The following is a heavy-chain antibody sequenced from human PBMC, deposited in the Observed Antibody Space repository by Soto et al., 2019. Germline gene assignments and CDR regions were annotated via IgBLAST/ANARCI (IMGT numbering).Heavy chain of an antibody. CDR3: AGPAMVRETPTDGGMDV. CDR2: IIPIFGTA. V-gene: IGHV1-69*12. Sequence: QVQLVQSGAEVKKPGSSVKVSCKASGGTFSSYAISWVRQAPGQGLEWMGGIIPIFGTANYAQKFQGRVTITADESTSTAYMELSSLRSEDTAVYYCAGPAMVRETPTDGGMDVWGQGTTVTVSS. J-gene: IGHJ6*02. CDR1: GGTFSSYA. D-gene: IGHD3-10*01.